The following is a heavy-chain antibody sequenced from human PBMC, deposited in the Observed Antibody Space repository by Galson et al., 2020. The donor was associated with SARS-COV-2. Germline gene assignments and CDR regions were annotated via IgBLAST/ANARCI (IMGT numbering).Heavy chain of an antibody. J-gene: IGHJ4*02. CDR1: GGSFRSDA. CDR3: ARDQEDGWRGYYDS. Sequence: SVKVSCKASGGSFRSDAINWVRQAPGQGLEWMGGIIPMLGTAHYAQKFQGRVTITADEPTNTAYMEVNSLRSEDTAVYYCARDQEDGWRGYYDSWGQGTLVTVSS. D-gene: IGHD3-3*01. CDR2: IIPMLGTA. V-gene: IGHV1-69*13.